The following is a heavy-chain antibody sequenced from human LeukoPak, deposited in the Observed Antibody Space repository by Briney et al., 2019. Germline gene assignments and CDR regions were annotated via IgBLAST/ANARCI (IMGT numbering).Heavy chain of an antibody. CDR3: ARDWVTTTGLKYYYYMDV. CDR1: GFTFSDYY. CDR2: ISSSGSTI. D-gene: IGHD1-1*01. V-gene: IGHV3-11*04. J-gene: IGHJ6*03. Sequence: GGSLRLSCAASGFTFSDYYMSWIRQAPGKGLEWVSYISSSGSTIYYADSVKGRFTISRDNAKNSLYLQMNSLRAEDTAVYYCARDWVTTTGLKYYYYMDVWGKGTTVTVSS.